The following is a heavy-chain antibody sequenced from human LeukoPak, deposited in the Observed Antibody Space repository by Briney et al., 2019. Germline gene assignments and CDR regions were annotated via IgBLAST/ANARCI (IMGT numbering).Heavy chain of an antibody. CDR3: AKDEAAAGGGLDY. D-gene: IGHD6-13*01. Sequence: PGGSLRLSCAASGLAVSTKFMTWVRQPPAKGLEWVSVIYTGGLTYYAGSVKGRFTISRDNSKNTLYLQMNNLKADDTAVYYCAKDEAAAGGGLDYWGQGTLVIVSS. CDR1: GLAVSTKF. J-gene: IGHJ4*02. CDR2: IYTGGLT. V-gene: IGHV3-53*01.